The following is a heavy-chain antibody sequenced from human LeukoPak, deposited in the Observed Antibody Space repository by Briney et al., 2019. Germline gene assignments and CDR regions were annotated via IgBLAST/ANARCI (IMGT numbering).Heavy chain of an antibody. J-gene: IGHJ4*02. V-gene: IGHV4-59*01. D-gene: IGHD4-17*01. CDR3: ARESLDYGFDY. CDR2: IYYSGST. CDR1: GGSISSYS. Sequence: PSETLSLTCTVTGGSISSYSWNWIRQPPGKGLEWIGYIYYSGSTNYNPSLKSRVTISVDTSKNQFSLKLSSVTAADTAVYYCARESLDYGFDYWGQGTLVTVSS.